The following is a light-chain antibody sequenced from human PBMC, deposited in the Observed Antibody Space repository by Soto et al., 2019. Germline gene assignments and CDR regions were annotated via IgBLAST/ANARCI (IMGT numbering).Light chain of an antibody. CDR2: DAS. Sequence: DIQMTQSPSTLSASVGDRVTITCRASQSISSWLAWYQQKPGKAPKLLIYDASSLESGVPSRFSGSGSGTEFTLTISXLQPDDFATYYCQQYNSYWRFGQGTKVDTK. V-gene: IGKV1-5*01. J-gene: IGKJ1*01. CDR1: QSISSW. CDR3: QQYNSYWR.